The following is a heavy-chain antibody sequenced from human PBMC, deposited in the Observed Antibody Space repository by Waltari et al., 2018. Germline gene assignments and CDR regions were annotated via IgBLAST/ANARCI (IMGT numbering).Heavy chain of an antibody. D-gene: IGHD2-15*01. V-gene: IGHV1-2*02. CDR2: INPNMGGK. Sequence: QVQLVQSGAEVKKPGASVKVSCTASGYTFTGYYMHWVRKAPGQGLEWLGRINPNMGGKKDAQKLQVRVTMTRETAMGTANMGLGRRGSDDTAVYDCARGFSEVGVAAPLVSYPWGQGTLVSVSS. J-gene: IGHJ5*02. CDR3: ARGFSEVGVAAPLVSYP. CDR1: GYTFTGYY.